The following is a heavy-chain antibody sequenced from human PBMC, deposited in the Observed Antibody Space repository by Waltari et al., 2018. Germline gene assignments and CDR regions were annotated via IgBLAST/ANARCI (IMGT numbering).Heavy chain of an antibody. D-gene: IGHD2-15*01. J-gene: IGHJ4*02. CDR3: ARETGRWFDY. Sequence: EVQLVESGGGLVQPGGSLRLSCAASGFTFSSYSMNWVRQAPGKGLEWVSYISSSSSTRDYADAVKGRFTISRDNAKKSLYLQMNSLRAEDTAVYYCARETGRWFDYWGQGTLVTVSS. CDR1: GFTFSSYS. CDR2: ISSSSSTR. V-gene: IGHV3-48*01.